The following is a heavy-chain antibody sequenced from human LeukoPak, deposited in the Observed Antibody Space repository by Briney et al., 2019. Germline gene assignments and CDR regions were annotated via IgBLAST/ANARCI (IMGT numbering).Heavy chain of an antibody. Sequence: PSETLSLTCTVSGRSISSYYWSWIRQPPGKGLEWIGYIYYSGSTNYNPSLKSRVTISVDTSKNQFSLKLSSVTAADTAVYYCARDRGEDYVWGSYRLFDYSGQGTLVTVSS. D-gene: IGHD3-16*02. CDR3: ARDRGEDYVWGSYRLFDY. CDR2: IYYSGST. CDR1: GRSISSYY. J-gene: IGHJ4*02. V-gene: IGHV4-59*01.